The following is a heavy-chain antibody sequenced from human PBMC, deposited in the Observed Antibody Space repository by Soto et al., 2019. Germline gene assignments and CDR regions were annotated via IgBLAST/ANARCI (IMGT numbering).Heavy chain of an antibody. CDR2: INTVNGDT. J-gene: IGHJ4*02. CDR1: GYTFTTYA. V-gene: IGHV1-3*04. D-gene: IGHD1-1*01. CDR3: ATWAQLGFDY. Sequence: QVQLVQSGAEVKKPGAPVKVSCKTSGYTFTTYAIHWVRQAPGQRLEWMGWINTVNGDTKYSQKFQGRITITRDTSAATVYMELSSLTSADTAVYYCATWAQLGFDYWGQGTLVTVSS.